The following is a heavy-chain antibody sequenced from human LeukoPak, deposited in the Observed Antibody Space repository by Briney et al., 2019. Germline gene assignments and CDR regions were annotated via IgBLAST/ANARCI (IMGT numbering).Heavy chain of an antibody. Sequence: GGSLRLSCAASGFTFSDYYMNWIRQAPGRGLEWLSYISSSGSAIYYADSVKGRFTISRDNAKNSLYLQMNSLRADDTAMYYCARDHLPLPFDYWGQGTLVTVSS. D-gene: IGHD5/OR15-5a*01. CDR1: GFTFSDYY. CDR3: ARDHLPLPFDY. CDR2: ISSSGSAI. J-gene: IGHJ4*02. V-gene: IGHV3-11*04.